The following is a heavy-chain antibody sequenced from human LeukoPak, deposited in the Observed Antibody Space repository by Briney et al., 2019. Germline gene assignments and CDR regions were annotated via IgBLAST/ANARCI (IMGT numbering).Heavy chain of an antibody. D-gene: IGHD3-9*01. CDR2: ISYDGSNK. CDR3: AKDSFRYFDWLHNWFDP. CDR1: GFTFSSYA. J-gene: IGHJ5*02. V-gene: IGHV3-30*04. Sequence: GRSLRLSCAASGFTFSSYAMHWVRQAPGKGLEWVAVISYDGSNKYYADSVKGRFTISRDNAKNSLYLQMNSLRAEDTALYYCAKDSFRYFDWLHNWFDPWGQGTLVTVSS.